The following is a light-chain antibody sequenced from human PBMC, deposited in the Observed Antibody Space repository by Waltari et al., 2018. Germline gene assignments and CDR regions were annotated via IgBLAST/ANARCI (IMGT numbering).Light chain of an antibody. CDR2: GNN. J-gene: IGLJ7*01. V-gene: IGLV3-19*01. CDR3: DSWDKSGAHM. CDR1: SLRRYY. Sequence: SSELTQDPAVSVALGQTVRITCQGDSLRRYYASWYQQKPGQAPLLVVYGNNNRPSGIPERFSTSRSGDTASLTITGAQVGDEADYYCDSWDKSGAHMFGGGTRLTVL.